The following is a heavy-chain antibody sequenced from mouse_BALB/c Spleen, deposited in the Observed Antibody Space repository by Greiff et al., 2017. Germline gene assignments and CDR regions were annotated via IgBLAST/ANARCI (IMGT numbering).Heavy chain of an antibody. J-gene: IGHJ4*01. CDR1: GFTFSSYA. Sequence: EVQRVESGGGLVKPGGSLKLSCAASGFTFSSYAMSWVRQTPEKRLEWVASISSGGSTYYPDSVKGRFTISRDNARNILYLQMSSLRSEDTAMYYCARGDYGNYGGAMDYWGQGTSVTVSS. CDR2: ISSGGST. V-gene: IGHV5-6-5*01. D-gene: IGHD2-1*01. CDR3: ARGDYGNYGGAMDY.